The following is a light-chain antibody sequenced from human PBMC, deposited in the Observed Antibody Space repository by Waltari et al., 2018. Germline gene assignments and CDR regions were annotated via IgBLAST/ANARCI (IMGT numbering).Light chain of an antibody. Sequence: DIVVTQSPDSLAVSLGEKATISCKCSQSILYSANNKNYLAWFQKKPGQPPKLLIYWSSTRESGVPDRFSGSGSGTEFSLTISGLQPEDFATYYCLQDYDYPFTFGPGTKVEI. CDR3: LQDYDYPFT. CDR2: WSS. J-gene: IGKJ3*01. V-gene: IGKV4-1*01. CDR1: QSILYSANNKNY.